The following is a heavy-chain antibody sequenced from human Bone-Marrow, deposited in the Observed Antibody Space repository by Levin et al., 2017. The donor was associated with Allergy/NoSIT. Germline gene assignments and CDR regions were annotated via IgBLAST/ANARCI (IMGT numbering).Heavy chain of an antibody. CDR2: IYYSGST. J-gene: IGHJ4*02. Sequence: PSETLSLTCTVSGVSITSGGYYWNWIRQLPGKGLEWIGIIYYSGSTSYNPSLKSPATISLDASKNQLSLQLSSVTAADTAIYYCAGKYSASSILNFWGQGTQVTVSS. CDR1: GVSITSGGYY. CDR3: AGKYSASSILNF. D-gene: IGHD5-18*01. V-gene: IGHV4-31*01.